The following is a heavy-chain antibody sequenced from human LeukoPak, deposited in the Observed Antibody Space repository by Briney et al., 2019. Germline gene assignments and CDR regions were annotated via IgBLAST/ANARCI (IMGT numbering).Heavy chain of an antibody. V-gene: IGHV3-33*01. CDR1: GLTISNYG. J-gene: IGHJ4*02. Sequence: PGGSLRLSCAASGLTISNYGMHWVRQAPGKGLEWVALIWFDGRNKFHADSVKGRFTISRDNSKNTLFLQMNSLRAEDTAVYYCAREWGPIAVSGGPGYWGQGALVTVSS. D-gene: IGHD6-19*01. CDR2: IWFDGRNK. CDR3: AREWGPIAVSGGPGY.